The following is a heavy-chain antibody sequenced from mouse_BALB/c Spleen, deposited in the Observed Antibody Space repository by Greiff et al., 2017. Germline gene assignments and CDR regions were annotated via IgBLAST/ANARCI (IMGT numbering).Heavy chain of an antibody. J-gene: IGHJ4*01. CDR3: ARLDYYGNYAAMDY. V-gene: IGHV3-2*02. D-gene: IGHD2-1*01. CDR1: GYSITSDYA. Sequence: EVQLQQSGPGLVKPSQSLSLTCTVTGYSITSDYAWNWIRQFPGNKLEWMGYISYSGSTSYNPSLKSRISITRDTSKNQFFLQLNSVTTEDTATYYCARLDYYGNYAAMDYWGQGTSVTVSS. CDR2: ISYSGST.